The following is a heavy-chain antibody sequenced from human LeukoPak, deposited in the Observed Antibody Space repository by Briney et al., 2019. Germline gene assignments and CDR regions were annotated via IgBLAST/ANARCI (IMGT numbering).Heavy chain of an antibody. D-gene: IGHD3-10*01. CDR2: INTDGTST. Sequence: GESLRLSCAASGFTFSNSWMQWVRQVPGKGLVWVSRINTDGTSTSYADSVRGRFIISRDNAKNTLYLQMDSLRAEDMALYYCARDGWAHGAFDYWGQGVLVTVSS. CDR3: ARDGWAHGAFDY. CDR1: GFTFSNSW. V-gene: IGHV3-74*01. J-gene: IGHJ4*02.